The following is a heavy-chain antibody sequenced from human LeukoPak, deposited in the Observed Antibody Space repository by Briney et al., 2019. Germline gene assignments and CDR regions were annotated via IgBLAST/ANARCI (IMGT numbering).Heavy chain of an antibody. J-gene: IGHJ4*02. Sequence: GGSLRLSCAASGFTATRYAMSWVRQAPGEWLEWVSAISGSGGSTYYADSVKGRFTISRDNSKNTLYLQMNSLRAEDTAVYYCAKSRTYDFWSGYFFDYWGQGTLVTVSS. D-gene: IGHD3-3*01. CDR2: ISGSGGST. CDR3: AKSRTYDFWSGYFFDY. CDR1: GFTATRYA. V-gene: IGHV3-23*01.